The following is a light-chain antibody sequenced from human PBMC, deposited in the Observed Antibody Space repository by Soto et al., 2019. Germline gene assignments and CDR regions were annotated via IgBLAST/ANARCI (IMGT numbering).Light chain of an antibody. Sequence: QSVLTQPPSVSAAPGQKVTISCSGSSANIGGNYVSWYQHIPGTAPKLVIYDSDKRPSEIPDRFSGSKSGTSATLDITGLLSGYEAYYYCGAWDGSLSVVLFGGGTKLTVL. CDR2: DSD. CDR1: SANIGGNY. CDR3: GAWDGSLSVVL. V-gene: IGLV1-51*01. J-gene: IGLJ2*01.